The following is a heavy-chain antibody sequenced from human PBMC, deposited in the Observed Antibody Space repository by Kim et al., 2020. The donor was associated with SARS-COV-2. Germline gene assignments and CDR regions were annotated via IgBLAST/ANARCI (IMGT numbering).Heavy chain of an antibody. D-gene: IGHD6-13*01. CDR3: ARGLAAAGNPLA. CDR1: GGSISSSNW. Sequence: SETLSLTCAVSGGSISSSNWWSWVRQPPGKGLKWIGEIYHSGRTNYNPSLKSRVTISVDRSKNQFSLKLSSVTAADTAVYYCARGLAAAGNPLAWGQGTLVTVSS. J-gene: IGHJ5*02. CDR2: IYHSGRT. V-gene: IGHV4-4*02.